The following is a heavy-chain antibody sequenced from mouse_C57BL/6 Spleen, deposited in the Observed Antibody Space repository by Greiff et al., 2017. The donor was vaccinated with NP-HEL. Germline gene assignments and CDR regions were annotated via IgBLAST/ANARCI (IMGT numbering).Heavy chain of an antibody. Sequence: QVQLKESGAELVKPGASVKLSCKASGYTFTSYWMHWVKQRPGQGLEWIGMIHPNSGSTNYNEKFKSKATLTVDKSSSTAYMQLSSLTSEDSAVYYCARPYGSSYVGYFDYWGQGTTLTVSS. CDR1: GYTFTSYW. CDR3: ARPYGSSYVGYFDY. V-gene: IGHV1-64*01. D-gene: IGHD1-1*01. J-gene: IGHJ2*01. CDR2: IHPNSGST.